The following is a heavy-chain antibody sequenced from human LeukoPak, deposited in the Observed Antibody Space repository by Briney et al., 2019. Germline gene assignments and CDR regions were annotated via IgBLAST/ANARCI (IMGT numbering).Heavy chain of an antibody. D-gene: IGHD3-3*01. CDR3: VKSGSGYYDY. V-gene: IGHV3-74*01. CDR2: INTDGSST. Sequence: GGSLRLSCAASGFTVSSNYMSWVRQAPGKGLVWVSRINTDGSSTSYADSVKGRFTISRDNSKNTLYLQMSSLRAEDTAVYYCVKSGSGYYDYSGQGTLVTVSS. J-gene: IGHJ4*02. CDR1: GFTVSSNY.